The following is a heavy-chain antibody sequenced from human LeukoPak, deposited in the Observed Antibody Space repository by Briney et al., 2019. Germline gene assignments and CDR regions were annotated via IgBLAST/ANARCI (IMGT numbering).Heavy chain of an antibody. Sequence: PSETLSLTCAVYGGSFSGYYWSWIRQPPGKGLEWIGEINHSGSTNYNPSLKSRVTISVDTSTNQFSLTLRSLTAADTAVYYRAREWELWGQGTMVTVSS. CDR3: AREWEL. CDR2: INHSGST. D-gene: IGHD1-26*01. V-gene: IGHV4-34*01. J-gene: IGHJ3*01. CDR1: GGSFSGYY.